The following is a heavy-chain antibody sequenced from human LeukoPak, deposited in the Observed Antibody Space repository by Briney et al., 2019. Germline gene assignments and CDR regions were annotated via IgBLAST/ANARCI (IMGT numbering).Heavy chain of an antibody. V-gene: IGHV4-59*01. CDR3: ARGLGMATSDY. CDR2: IYYSGST. Sequence: SETLSLTCAVSGGSISSYYWSWIRQPPGKGLEWIGYIYYSGSTNYNPSLKSRVTISVDTSKNQFSLKLSSVTAADTAVYYCARGLGMATSDYWGQGTLVTVSS. J-gene: IGHJ4*02. D-gene: IGHD5-24*01. CDR1: GGSISSYY.